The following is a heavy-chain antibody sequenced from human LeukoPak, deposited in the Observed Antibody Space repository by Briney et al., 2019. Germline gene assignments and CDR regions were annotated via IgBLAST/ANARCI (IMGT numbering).Heavy chain of an antibody. V-gene: IGHV1-18*01. CDR3: ARGYCSSTNCYTATAWFDP. CDR1: GYTFTSYG. Sequence: GASVKVSRKASGYTFTSYGINWVRQAPGQGLEWMGWISAYNGNTNYAQKFQGRVTMTTDASTSTAYMELRSLRSDDTAGYYCARGYCSSTNCYTATAWFDPWGQGTLVTVSS. J-gene: IGHJ5*02. D-gene: IGHD2-2*02. CDR2: ISAYNGNT.